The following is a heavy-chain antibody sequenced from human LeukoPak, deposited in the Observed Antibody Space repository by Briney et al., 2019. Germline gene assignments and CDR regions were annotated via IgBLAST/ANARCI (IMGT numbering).Heavy chain of an antibody. Sequence: PGGSLRLSCADSGFTFSSYEMNWVRQAPGKGLEWVSYISSSGDTIYYADSVKGRFTISRDNAKNSLYLQMNSLRAEDTAVYYCAREGPLVATTPHFDYWGQGTLVTVSS. CDR2: ISSSGDTI. CDR1: GFTFSSYE. CDR3: AREGPLVATTPHFDY. D-gene: IGHD5-12*01. J-gene: IGHJ4*02. V-gene: IGHV3-48*03.